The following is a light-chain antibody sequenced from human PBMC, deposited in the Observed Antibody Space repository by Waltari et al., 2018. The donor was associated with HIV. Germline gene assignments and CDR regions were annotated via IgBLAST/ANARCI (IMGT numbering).Light chain of an antibody. CDR2: GAS. Sequence: EIVMTQSPAPQSLSPGARATLSCRASQSVISSYLSWYQQRPGQTPRLLIYGASTRATGIPARFSGSGSGTDFTLTISSLQPEDFAVYYCQQDYNLPWTFGQGTKVEIK. CDR1: QSVISSY. CDR3: QQDYNLPWT. V-gene: IGKV3D-7*01. J-gene: IGKJ1*01.